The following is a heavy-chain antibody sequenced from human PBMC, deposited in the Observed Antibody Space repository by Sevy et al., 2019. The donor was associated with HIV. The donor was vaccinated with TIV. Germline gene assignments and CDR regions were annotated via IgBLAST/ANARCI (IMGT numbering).Heavy chain of an antibody. Sequence: GGSLRLSCAASGFTFSSYAMSWVRQAPGKGLEWVSAISGSGGSTYYEDSVKGRFTISRDNSKNTLYLQMNSLRAEDTAVYYCAKSSIGHDYSNYIGYWGQGTLVTVSS. V-gene: IGHV3-23*01. J-gene: IGHJ4*02. D-gene: IGHD4-4*01. CDR3: AKSSIGHDYSNYIGY. CDR2: ISGSGGST. CDR1: GFTFSSYA.